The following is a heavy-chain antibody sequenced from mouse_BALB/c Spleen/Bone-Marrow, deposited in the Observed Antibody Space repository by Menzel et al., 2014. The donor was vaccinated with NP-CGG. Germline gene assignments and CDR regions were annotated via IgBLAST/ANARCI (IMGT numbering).Heavy chain of an antibody. CDR1: EFSLTSYG. V-gene: IGHV2-9*02. CDR3: ARGGSSRAWFSY. D-gene: IGHD1-1*01. J-gene: IGHJ3*01. Sequence: QVQLKESGPGLVAPSQSLSITCTVSEFSLTSYGVHWVRQPPGKALEWLGVIWAGGSTNYNSALMSRLSISKDNSKSQVFLKMNSLQTDDTAMHYCARGGSSRAWFSYWGQGTLVTVSA. CDR2: IWAGGST.